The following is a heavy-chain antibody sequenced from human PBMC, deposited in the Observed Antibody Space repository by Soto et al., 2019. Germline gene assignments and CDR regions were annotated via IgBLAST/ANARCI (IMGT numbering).Heavy chain of an antibody. Sequence: ASVKVSCKTSGYTFTGYSIHWVRQAPGQRPEWMGWISTGNGDTKSSEKFQARVTLTRDTSASTAYMELTSLRSEDTAVYYCARRMTTQEEVFDYWGQGTLVTVSS. D-gene: IGHD4-4*01. CDR1: GYTFTGYS. CDR2: ISTGNGDT. V-gene: IGHV1-3*04. J-gene: IGHJ4*02. CDR3: ARRMTTQEEVFDY.